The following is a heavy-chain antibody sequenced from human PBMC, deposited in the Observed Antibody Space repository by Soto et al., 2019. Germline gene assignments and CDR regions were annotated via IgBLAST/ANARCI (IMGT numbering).Heavy chain of an antibody. CDR1: GGSFSGYY. Sequence: PSETLSLTCAVYGGSFSGYYWTWIRQPPGKGLEWIGEINHSGSTNYNPSLKSRVTISVDTSKNQFSLKLSSVTAADTAVYYCARVSGWYYAYWGQGTLVTVSS. CDR3: ARVSGWYYAY. V-gene: IGHV4-34*01. CDR2: INHSGST. J-gene: IGHJ4*02. D-gene: IGHD1-7*01.